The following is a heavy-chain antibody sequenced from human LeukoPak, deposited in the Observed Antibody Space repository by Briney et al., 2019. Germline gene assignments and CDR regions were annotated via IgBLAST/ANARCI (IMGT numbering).Heavy chain of an antibody. Sequence: SQTLSLTCTVSGGSINSGGYYWSWIRQHPGKGLEWIGYIYYSGSTYYNPSLKSRVTISVDTSKNQFSLKLSSVAAADTAVDFCAGGPKGPCRCYSPGWFRPWGQGNPGNVSS. CDR3: AGGPKGPCRCYSPGWFRP. D-gene: IGHD6-19*01. CDR1: GGSINSGGYY. V-gene: IGHV4-31*03. J-gene: IGHJ5*01. CDR2: IYYSGST.